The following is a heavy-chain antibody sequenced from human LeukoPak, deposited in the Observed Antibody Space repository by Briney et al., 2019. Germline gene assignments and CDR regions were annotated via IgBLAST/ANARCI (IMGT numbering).Heavy chain of an antibody. CDR2: ISSSDSTI. J-gene: IGHJ4*02. V-gene: IGHV3-48*03. D-gene: IGHD6-19*01. Sequence: GGSLRLSCSASGFTFSSYEMNWVRQAPGKGLEWVSYISSSDSTIYYADSVKGRFTISRDNAKNSLYLQMNSLRAEDTAVYFCARGGVGGWFRHYFDYWGQGTLVTVSS. CDR3: ARGGVGGWFRHYFDY. CDR1: GFTFSSYE.